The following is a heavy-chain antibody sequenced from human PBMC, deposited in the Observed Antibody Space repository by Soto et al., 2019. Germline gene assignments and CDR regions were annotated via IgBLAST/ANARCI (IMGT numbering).Heavy chain of an antibody. CDR3: AKDKRITMINWYDP. D-gene: IGHD3-22*01. CDR1: GFTFSSYA. J-gene: IGHJ5*02. V-gene: IGHV3-23*01. Sequence: GGSLRLSCAASGFTFSSYAMSWVRQAPGKGLEWVSAISGSGGSTYYADSVKGRFTISRDNSKNTLYLQMNSLRAEDTVVYYCAKDKRITMINWYDPWGQGTLVTVSS. CDR2: ISGSGGST.